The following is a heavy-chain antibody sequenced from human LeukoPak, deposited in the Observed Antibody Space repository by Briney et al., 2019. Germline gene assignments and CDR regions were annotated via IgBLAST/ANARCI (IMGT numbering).Heavy chain of an antibody. V-gene: IGHV4-59*01. CDR1: GVSISGYY. J-gene: IGHJ4*02. D-gene: IGHD1-1*01. CDR3: ARNEKWYPFDY. Sequence: SETLSLTCTVSGVSISGYYWSWIRQPPGKGLEWIGYFYNSGSPDYSPSLNRRVTISVDTSKNQVSLKLSSVTAADTAVYYCARNEKWYPFDYWGQGTLVTVSS. CDR2: FYNSGSP.